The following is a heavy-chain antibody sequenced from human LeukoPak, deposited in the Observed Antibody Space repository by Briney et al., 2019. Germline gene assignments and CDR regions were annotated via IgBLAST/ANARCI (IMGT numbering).Heavy chain of an antibody. CDR1: GGSISTSLYY. V-gene: IGHV4-39*01. Sequence: PSETLSLTCSVSGGSISTSLYYWAWIPQPPGKGLEWIAGIYYSGTTFYNPSLKSRVTISIDSSKHQFSLNLNSVTAADTAVYCCARRGGAVAGTSFDPWGQGTLVTVSS. CDR3: ARRGGAVAGTSFDP. J-gene: IGHJ5*02. CDR2: IYYSGTT. D-gene: IGHD6-19*01.